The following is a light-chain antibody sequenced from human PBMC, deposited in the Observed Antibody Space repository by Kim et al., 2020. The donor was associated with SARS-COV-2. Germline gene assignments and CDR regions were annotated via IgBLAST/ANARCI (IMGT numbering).Light chain of an antibody. Sequence: QSALTQPPSASGSPGQSVTISCTGTSRDIGAYKYVCLYQQHPGKPPRLMISEVSKRPSGVPDRFSGSKSGNTASLTVSGLQPEDEADYYCSSYAGDKNLIFGGGTQLTVL. CDR1: SRDIGAYKY. CDR2: EVS. J-gene: IGLJ2*01. V-gene: IGLV2-8*01. CDR3: SSYAGDKNLI.